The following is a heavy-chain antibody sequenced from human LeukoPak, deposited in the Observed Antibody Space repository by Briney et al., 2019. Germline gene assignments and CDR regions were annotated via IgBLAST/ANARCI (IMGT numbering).Heavy chain of an antibody. D-gene: IGHD3-10*01. J-gene: IGHJ4*02. CDR1: GFTFSSYG. Sequence: GGSLRLSCAASGFTFSSYGMHWVRQAPGKGLKWVAFIRSDGSNKYYADSVKGRFTISRDNSKSTLYIQMNSLRAEDTAVYYCARAKPKNMVRGLIMRRESRYYFDYWGQGTLVTVSS. CDR2: IRSDGSNK. CDR3: ARAKPKNMVRGLIMRRESRYYFDY. V-gene: IGHV3-30*02.